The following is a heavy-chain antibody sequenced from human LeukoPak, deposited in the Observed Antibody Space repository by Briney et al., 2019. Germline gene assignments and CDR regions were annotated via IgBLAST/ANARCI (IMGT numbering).Heavy chain of an antibody. Sequence: SETLSLTCAVYGGSFSGYYWSWIRQPPGKGLEWIGEINHSGSTNYNPSLKSRVTISVDTSKNQFSLKLGSVTAADTAVYYCARTAAAGSVNWFDPWGQGTLVTVSS. J-gene: IGHJ5*02. CDR1: GGSFSGYY. CDR2: INHSGST. V-gene: IGHV4-34*01. CDR3: ARTAAAGSVNWFDP. D-gene: IGHD6-13*01.